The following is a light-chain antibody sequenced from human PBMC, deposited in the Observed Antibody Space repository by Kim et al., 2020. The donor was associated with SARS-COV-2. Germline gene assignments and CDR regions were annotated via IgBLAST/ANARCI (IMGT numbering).Light chain of an antibody. V-gene: IGKV1-39*01. CDR3: QQSYISPIT. CDR2: NAS. CDR1: QNINIY. J-gene: IGKJ5*01. Sequence: ASVGQRVTITCRASQNINIYLSWYHHKPGKAPRLLIYNASTLHSGVPSRFSGSGSGTDFTLTITTLQPEDFATYYCQQSYISPITFGQGTRLEIK.